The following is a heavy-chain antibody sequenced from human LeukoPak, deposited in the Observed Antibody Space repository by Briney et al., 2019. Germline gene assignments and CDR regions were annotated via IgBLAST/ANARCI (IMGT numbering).Heavy chain of an antibody. D-gene: IGHD1-1*01. V-gene: IGHV3-48*01. J-gene: IGHJ3*02. Sequence: PGGSLRLSCAASGFTFSSYSMNWVRQAPGKGLEWVSYVSSSSSTIYYADSVKGRLTISRDNAKNSLYLQMNSLRAEDTAVYYCARDRLDPLWAFDIWGQGTMVTVSS. CDR3: ARDRLDPLWAFDI. CDR1: GFTFSSYS. CDR2: VSSSSSTI.